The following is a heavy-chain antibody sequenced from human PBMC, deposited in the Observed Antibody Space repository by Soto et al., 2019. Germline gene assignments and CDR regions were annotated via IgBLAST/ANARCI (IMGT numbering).Heavy chain of an antibody. V-gene: IGHV4-4*08. J-gene: IGHJ4*02. CDR1: GDSLTRNY. Sequence: QVQLQESGPGLVKPSETLSLTCTVSGDSLTRNYWSWIRQSPGKGLEWLAFIHNGRTTNYNPSLVGGVSIYVDTSKSQLSLNLNSVTAADTAVYYFARTLSDGFDYWCQGTLVTVSS. CDR2: IHNGRTT. CDR3: ARTLSDGFDY.